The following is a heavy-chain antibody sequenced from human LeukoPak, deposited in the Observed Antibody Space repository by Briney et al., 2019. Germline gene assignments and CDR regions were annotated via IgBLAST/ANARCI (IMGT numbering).Heavy chain of an antibody. CDR1: GFSFSSYG. D-gene: IGHD6-19*01. J-gene: IGHJ2*01. Sequence: PGGSLRLSCAASGFSFSSYGMHWVRQAPGKGLEWAAAIPYDGRNNYYADSVKGRFTISRDNSKNTLSVQMNSLRAEDTAVYYCAKDGSSGWYGIHWYFDLWGRGTLVTVSS. CDR3: AKDGSSGWYGIHWYFDL. V-gene: IGHV3-30*18. CDR2: IPYDGRNN.